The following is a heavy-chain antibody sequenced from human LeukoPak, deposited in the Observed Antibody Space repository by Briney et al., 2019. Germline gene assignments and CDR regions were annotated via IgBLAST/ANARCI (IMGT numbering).Heavy chain of an antibody. V-gene: IGHV6-1*01. CDR3: ARVVSREWFFDY. Sequence: SQTLSLTCAISGDSVSSNSVAWNWIRQSPSRGLEWLGRTYYRSKWYSDYAVSVKSRITINPDTSKNQFSPQLKSVTPEDTAVYYCARVVSREWFFDYWGQGTLVTVSS. CDR1: GDSVSSNSVA. J-gene: IGHJ4*02. D-gene: IGHD3-3*01. CDR2: TYYRSKWYS.